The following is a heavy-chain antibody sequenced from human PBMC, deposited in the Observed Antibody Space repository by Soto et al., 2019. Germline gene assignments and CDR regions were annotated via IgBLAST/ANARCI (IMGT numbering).Heavy chain of an antibody. CDR3: ARGIATGQLEP. J-gene: IGHJ5*02. CDR1: GYTFTRYT. V-gene: IGHV1-3*01. D-gene: IGHD2-15*01. Sequence: GASVKVSCKASGYTFTRYTMNWVRQAPGQRLEWMGWINPDNGNTKSSRKFQDRVIITRDTSASTAYMDLSSLRSEDTAVYYCARGIATGQLEPWGQGTLVTVSS. CDR2: INPDNGNT.